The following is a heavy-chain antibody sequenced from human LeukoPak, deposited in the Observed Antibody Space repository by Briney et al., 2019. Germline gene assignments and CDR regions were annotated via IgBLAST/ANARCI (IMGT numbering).Heavy chain of an antibody. CDR3: ARVAVARLAYFDY. D-gene: IGHD6-19*01. J-gene: IGHJ4*02. CDR2: VHLDGRT. CDR1: GGSVISTNW. Sequence: SETLSLTCGVSGGSVISTNWWTWVRQPPGKGLEWIGEVHLDGRTNYNPSLESRLTISVDLSENHVSLKLTSVTAADTAMYYCARVAVARLAYFDYWGQGALVTVSS. V-gene: IGHV4-4*02.